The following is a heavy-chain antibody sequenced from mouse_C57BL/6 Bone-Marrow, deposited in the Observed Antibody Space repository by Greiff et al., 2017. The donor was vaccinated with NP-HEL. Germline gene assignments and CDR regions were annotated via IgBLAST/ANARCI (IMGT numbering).Heavy chain of an antibody. CDR2: IDPSSGGT. J-gene: IGHJ3*01. Sequence: VQLQQPGAELVKPGASVKLSCKASGYTFTSYWMHWVKQRPGRGLEWIGRIDPSSGGTKYNEKFKGKATLTVDKPSSTAYMQLSSLTSEDSAVYYCARGGGLRSWFAYWGQGTLVTVSA. D-gene: IGHD2-4*01. CDR3: ARGGGLRSWFAY. CDR1: GYTFTSYW. V-gene: IGHV1-72*01.